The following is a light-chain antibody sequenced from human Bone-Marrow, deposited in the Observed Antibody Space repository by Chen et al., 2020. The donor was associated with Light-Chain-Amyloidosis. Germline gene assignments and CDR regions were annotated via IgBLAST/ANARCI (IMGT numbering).Light chain of an antibody. J-gene: IGKJ4*01. V-gene: IGKV3-15*01. CDR1: QSVGDN. CDR3: QQHYAWPLT. CDR2: RAS. Sequence: EIVMTQSPATLSVSPGESATLSCRASQSVGDNLAWYQQRPGQAPRLLIYRASTRATGIPARFSGSGSGTDFTLTISSLQPEDFAGYYCQQHYAWPLTFGGGTKVEI.